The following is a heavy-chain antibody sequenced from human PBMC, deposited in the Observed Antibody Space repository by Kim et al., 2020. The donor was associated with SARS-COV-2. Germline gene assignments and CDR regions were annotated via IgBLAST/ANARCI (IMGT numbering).Heavy chain of an antibody. Sequence: YAQKFQGRVTMTEDTSTDTAYMELSSLRSEDTAVYYCATAKSIAARPFDYWGQGTLVTVSS. D-gene: IGHD6-6*01. J-gene: IGHJ4*02. CDR3: ATAKSIAARPFDY. V-gene: IGHV1-24*01.